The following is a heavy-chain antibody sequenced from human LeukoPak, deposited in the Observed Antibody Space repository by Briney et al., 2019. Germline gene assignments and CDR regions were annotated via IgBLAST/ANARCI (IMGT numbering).Heavy chain of an antibody. CDR1: GGSISSSSYY. Sequence: KPSETLSLTCTVSGGSISSSSYYWGWIRQPPGKGLERIGSIYYSGSTYYNPSLKSRVTISVDTSKNQFSLKLSSVTAADTAVYYIAVAGAKGDAFDIWGQGTMVTVSS. CDR2: IYYSGST. J-gene: IGHJ3*02. D-gene: IGHD6-19*01. V-gene: IGHV4-39*01. CDR3: AVAGAKGDAFDI.